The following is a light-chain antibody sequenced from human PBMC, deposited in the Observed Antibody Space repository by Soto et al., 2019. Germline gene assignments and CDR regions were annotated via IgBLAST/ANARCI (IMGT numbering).Light chain of an antibody. Sequence: EIVLTQSPGTLSLSPGERATLSCRASQSVSSSYLAWYQQKPGQAPRLLIYGASSRATGIPGRFSGSGSGTDFTLTISRLEPEDFAVYYCQQYVSSPVTFGQGTKVEIK. CDR2: GAS. V-gene: IGKV3-20*01. CDR3: QQYVSSPVT. J-gene: IGKJ1*01. CDR1: QSVSSSY.